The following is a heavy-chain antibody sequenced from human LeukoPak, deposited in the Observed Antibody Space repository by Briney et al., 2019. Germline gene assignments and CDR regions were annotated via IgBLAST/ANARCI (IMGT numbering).Heavy chain of an antibody. D-gene: IGHD4-17*01. CDR1: GGTFSSYA. CDR2: IIPILGIA. J-gene: IGHJ5*02. Sequence: GASVKVSCKASGGTFSSYAISWVRQAPGQGLEWMGRIIPILGIANYAQKFQGRVTITADESTSTAYMELSSLRSEDTAVYYCARGAVTTSFGIDPWGQGTLVTVSS. CDR3: ARGAVTTSFGIDP. V-gene: IGHV1-69*04.